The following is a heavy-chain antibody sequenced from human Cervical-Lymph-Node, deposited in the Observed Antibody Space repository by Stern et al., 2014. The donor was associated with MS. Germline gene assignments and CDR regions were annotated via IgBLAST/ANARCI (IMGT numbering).Heavy chain of an antibody. CDR2: IIPIFGTA. CDR3: ARYWEVGVAATRHYYYGMDV. D-gene: IGHD2-15*01. CDR1: GGTFSSYA. J-gene: IGHJ6*02. V-gene: IGHV1-69*01. Sequence: VQLVQSGAEVKKPGSSVKVSCKASGGTFSSYAISWVRQAPGQGLEWMGGIIPIFGTANYAQKFQGRVTITADESTSTAYMELSSLRSEDTAVYYCARYWEVGVAATRHYYYGMDVWGQGTTVTVSS.